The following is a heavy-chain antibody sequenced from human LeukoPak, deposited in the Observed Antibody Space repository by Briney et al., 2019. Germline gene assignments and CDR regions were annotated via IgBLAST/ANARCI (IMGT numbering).Heavy chain of an antibody. Sequence: GGSLRLSCAASGFPFSSYWMSWVRQAPGKGLEWVANIKQDGSEKYYVDPVKGRFTISRDNAKNSLYLQMNSLRVEDTAVYYCAQGHSDHWGQGTLVTVSS. V-gene: IGHV3-7*01. CDR1: GFPFSSYW. J-gene: IGHJ5*02. CDR3: AQGHSDH. CDR2: IKQDGSEK.